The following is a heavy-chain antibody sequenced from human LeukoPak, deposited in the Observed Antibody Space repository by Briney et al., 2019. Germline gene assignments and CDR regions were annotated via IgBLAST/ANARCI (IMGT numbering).Heavy chain of an antibody. Sequence: QPGGSLRLSCAASKFTFNSYGMHWVRQAPGKGLEWVAFIRYDGSDKYYADSVKGRFTISRDNSKNTLYLQMNSLRAEDTAVYYCARDFLRRSGYDLDYWGQGTLVTVSS. CDR3: ARDFLRRSGYDLDY. CDR2: IRYDGSDK. CDR1: KFTFNSYG. J-gene: IGHJ4*02. V-gene: IGHV3-30*02. D-gene: IGHD5-12*01.